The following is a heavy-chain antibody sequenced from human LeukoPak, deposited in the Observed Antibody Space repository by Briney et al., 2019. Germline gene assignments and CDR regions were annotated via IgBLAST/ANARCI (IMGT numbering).Heavy chain of an antibody. J-gene: IGHJ6*03. CDR1: GFTFSSYS. CDR2: VNHRGNT. CDR3: HYSGSGSQYYTYYMDV. Sequence: GSLRLSCAASGFTFSSYSMNWVRQPPGKGLEWIGEVNHRGNTYYNPSLESRVTISLDTSKKQFSLRLSSVTAADTAEYYCHYSGSGSQYYTYYMDVWGKGTTVTISS. D-gene: IGHD3-10*01. V-gene: IGHV4-34*08.